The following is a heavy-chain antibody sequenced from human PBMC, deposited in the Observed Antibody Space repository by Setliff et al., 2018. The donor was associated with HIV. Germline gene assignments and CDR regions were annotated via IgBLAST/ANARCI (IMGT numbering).Heavy chain of an antibody. D-gene: IGHD3-3*01. V-gene: IGHV4-38-2*01. J-gene: IGHJ4*02. Sequence: PSETLSLTCAVSGYSISSGYYWGWIRQTPGKGLEWIGSIYHSGTTYYNPSLRSRVTISVDTSKNQFSLKLSSVTAADTAVYYCASLTTDRFLEWLFVYWGQGTLVTVSS. CDR1: GYSISSGYY. CDR3: ASLTTDRFLEWLFVY. CDR2: IYHSGTT.